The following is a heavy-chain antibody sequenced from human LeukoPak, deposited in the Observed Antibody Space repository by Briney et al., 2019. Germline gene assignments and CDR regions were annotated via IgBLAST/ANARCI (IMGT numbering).Heavy chain of an antibody. D-gene: IGHD6-6*01. CDR2: ISSSSNYI. V-gene: IGHV3-21*01. CDR3: AREYSSSS. J-gene: IGHJ4*02. Sequence: GGPLRLSCGASGFTFSTYSMNWVRQAPGRGLEWVSSISSSSNYIYYADSVKGRFTISRDNAKNPLYLKMSSLRADDTAVYYCAREYSSSSGGQGTLVTVSS. CDR1: GFTFSTYS.